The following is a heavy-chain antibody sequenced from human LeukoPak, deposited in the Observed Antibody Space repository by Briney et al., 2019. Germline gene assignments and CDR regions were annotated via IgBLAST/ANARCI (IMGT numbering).Heavy chain of an antibody. CDR3: AREDGMIRNFDY. CDR1: GFTVNSNY. Sequence: GGSLRLSCAASGFTVNSNYMSWVRQAPGKGLEWVSVIYSGGSTYYADSVKGRFTISRDNSKNTLYLQMNSLRAEDTAVYYCAREDGMIRNFDYWGQGTLVTVSS. V-gene: IGHV3-53*01. CDR2: IYSGGST. D-gene: IGHD3-22*01. J-gene: IGHJ4*02.